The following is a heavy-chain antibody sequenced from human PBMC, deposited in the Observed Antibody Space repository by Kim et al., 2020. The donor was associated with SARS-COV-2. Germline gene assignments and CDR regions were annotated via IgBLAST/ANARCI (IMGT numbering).Heavy chain of an antibody. D-gene: IGHD3-16*01. V-gene: IGHV3-9*01. CDR1: GFTFNDHA. CDR3: AKGTGGSSYDAFDI. CDR2: INWNSGTI. Sequence: GGSLRLSCAASGFTFNDHAMHWVRQAPGKGLEWLSGINWNSGTIAYADSVRGRFTISRDNAKNSVYVQMNSLRADDTALYYCAKGTGGSSYDAFDIWGQGTMVTVSS. J-gene: IGHJ3*02.